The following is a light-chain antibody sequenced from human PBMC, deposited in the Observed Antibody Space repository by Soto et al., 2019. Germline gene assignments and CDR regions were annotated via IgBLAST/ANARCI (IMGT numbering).Light chain of an antibody. Sequence: DIVMTQSPDSLAVSLGERATINCKSSQSVLYSSNNKNYFAWYQQKPGQPPQLLIYCASTRESGVPDRFSGSGSGTDLTLAISSLQAEDVAVYYGQQYYSTPYTFGQGIKLEIK. V-gene: IGKV4-1*01. J-gene: IGKJ2*01. CDR1: QSVLYSSNNKNY. CDR2: CAS. CDR3: QQYYSTPYT.